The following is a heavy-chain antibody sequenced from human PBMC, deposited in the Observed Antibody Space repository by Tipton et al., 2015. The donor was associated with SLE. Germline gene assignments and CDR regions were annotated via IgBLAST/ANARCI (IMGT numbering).Heavy chain of an antibody. CDR3: ARAGELSLYLDS. D-gene: IGHD3-16*02. J-gene: IGHJ4*02. CDR2: FSHTGNP. Sequence: TLSLTCNVSGGSISRSSHYWGWIRQPPGKGLEWIGSFSHTGNPYYNPSLKSRVTLSGDTSKNQFSLRLNSVTATDTAVYYCARAGELSLYLDSWGQGALVTVSS. CDR1: GGSISRSSHY. V-gene: IGHV4-39*07.